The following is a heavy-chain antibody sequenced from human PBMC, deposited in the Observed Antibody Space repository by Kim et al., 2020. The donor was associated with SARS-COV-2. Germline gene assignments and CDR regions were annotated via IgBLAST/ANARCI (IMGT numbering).Heavy chain of an antibody. J-gene: IGHJ5*02. Sequence: GKGRLTISRDNSKSTLYLQMNSLRPEDTAVYYCAKAPIVDVPTGKTWFDPWGQGTLVIVSS. D-gene: IGHD2-2*01. CDR3: AKAPIVDVPTGKTWFDP. V-gene: IGHV3-30*02.